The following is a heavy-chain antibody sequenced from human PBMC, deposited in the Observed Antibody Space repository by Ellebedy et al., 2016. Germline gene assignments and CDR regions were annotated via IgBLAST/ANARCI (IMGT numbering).Heavy chain of an antibody. CDR2: INTNTGNP. CDR1: GYTFTSYA. Sequence: ASVKVSCKASGYTFTSYAMNWVRQAPGQGLEWMGWINTNTGNPTYAQGFTGRFVFSLDTSVSTAYLLISSLKAEDTAVYYCASGTTTGAFDYWGQGTLVTVSS. J-gene: IGHJ4*02. CDR3: ASGTTTGAFDY. V-gene: IGHV7-4-1*02. D-gene: IGHD1-1*01.